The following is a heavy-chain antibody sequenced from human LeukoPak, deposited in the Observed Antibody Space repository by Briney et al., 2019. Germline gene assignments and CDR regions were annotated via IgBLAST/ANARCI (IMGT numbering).Heavy chain of an antibody. CDR2: INTDGTST. Sequence: GGSLRLSCEASGFTFSKYWMHWVRHVPGKGLVWVSHINTDGTSTYYADSVKGRFAISRDNAKNKVYIQMNSVRAEDTALYYCARHRAAYGDGTSGNIFDYWGQGTLVTVSS. J-gene: IGHJ4*02. D-gene: IGHD4-17*01. CDR1: GFTFSKYW. V-gene: IGHV3-74*01. CDR3: ARHRAAYGDGTSGNIFDY.